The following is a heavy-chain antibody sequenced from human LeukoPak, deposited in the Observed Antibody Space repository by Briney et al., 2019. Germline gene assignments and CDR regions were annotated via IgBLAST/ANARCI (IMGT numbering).Heavy chain of an antibody. CDR2: IYYSGST. D-gene: IGHD2-2*01. CDR3: AREGCSSTSCLDDAFDI. Sequence: SETLSLTCTVSGGSISSYYWSWIRQPPGKGLEWIGYIYYSGSTNYNPSLKSRVTISVDTSKNQFSLKLSSVTAADTAVYYCAREGCSSTSCLDDAFDIWGQGTMVTVSS. CDR1: GGSISSYY. V-gene: IGHV4-59*12. J-gene: IGHJ3*02.